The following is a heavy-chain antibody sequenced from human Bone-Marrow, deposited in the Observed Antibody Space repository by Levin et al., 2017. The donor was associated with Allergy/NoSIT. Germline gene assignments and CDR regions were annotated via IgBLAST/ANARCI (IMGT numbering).Heavy chain of an antibody. Sequence: SETLSLTCTVSGAYVTGYYWSWIRHPPGKGLEWVVTMNPSGSINYNPSLKSRVTMSMDTSKDQVSLSLKSVTAADTAVYYCARGSFGFHLLEPEFWGQGTLVTVSA. CDR1: GAYVTGYY. CDR2: MNPSGSI. CDR3: ARGSFGFHLLEPEF. V-gene: IGHV4-4*07. J-gene: IGHJ4*02. D-gene: IGHD2-2*01.